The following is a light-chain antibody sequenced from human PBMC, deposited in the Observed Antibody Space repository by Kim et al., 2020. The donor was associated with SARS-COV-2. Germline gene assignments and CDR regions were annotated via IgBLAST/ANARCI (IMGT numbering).Light chain of an antibody. J-gene: IGLJ3*02. CDR2: YDS. CDR3: QVWDTDGNHRGV. Sequence: PGKTARLTCGGTKIGGKSVHWYQQKPGQAPVLVLYYDSNRPSGIPDRFSGSNFGDTATLTITRVESGDEADYFCQVWDTDGNHRGVFGGGTKLTLL. V-gene: IGLV3-21*04. CDR1: KIGGKS.